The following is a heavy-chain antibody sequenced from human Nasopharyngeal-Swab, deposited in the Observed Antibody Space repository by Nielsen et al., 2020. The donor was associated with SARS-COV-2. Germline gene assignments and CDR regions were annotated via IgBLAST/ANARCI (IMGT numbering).Heavy chain of an antibody. D-gene: IGHD3-22*01. J-gene: IGHJ6*03. V-gene: IGHV3-74*01. Sequence: GESLKISCAAPGFTFSNYWMHWVRQAPGKGLVWVSLIKSDGSSTRYADSVKGRFTISRDNAKNTLYLQMNSLRAEDTAVYYCAREYYDSSGFDPYYYYYMDVWGKGTTVTVSS. CDR1: GFTFSNYW. CDR3: AREYYDSSGFDPYYYYYMDV. CDR2: IKSDGSST.